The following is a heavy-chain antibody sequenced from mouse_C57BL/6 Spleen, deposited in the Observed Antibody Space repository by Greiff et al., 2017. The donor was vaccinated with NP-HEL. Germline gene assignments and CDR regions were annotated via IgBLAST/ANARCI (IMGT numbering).Heavy chain of an antibody. V-gene: IGHV5-15*01. CDR1: GFTFSDYG. D-gene: IGHD2-3*01. CDR3: ARRYDGSYAMDD. Sequence: EVMLVESGGGLVQPGGSLKLSCAASGFTFSDYGMAWVRQAPRKGPEWVAFISNLAYSIYYADTVTGRFTISRENAKTTLYLELRSLRSEDTAMYYCARRYDGSYAMDDWGQGTSVTVSS. CDR2: ISNLAYSI. J-gene: IGHJ4*01.